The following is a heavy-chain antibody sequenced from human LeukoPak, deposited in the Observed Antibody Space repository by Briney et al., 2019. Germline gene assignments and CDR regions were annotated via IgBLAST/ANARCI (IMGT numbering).Heavy chain of an antibody. J-gene: IGHJ3*01. D-gene: IGHD1-26*01. CDR2: IYDSGTT. CDR3: ARHASYTGDYFDV. CDR1: AGLSSRYY. Sequence: SETLSLTSHVSAGLSSRYYWSWIRQPPARGLEWVGYIYDSGTTNYNPAIKSRVTLSVDTSKNQFSLKLNSVTAADTAVYYCARHASYTGDYFDVWGQGTMVTVSS. V-gene: IGHV4-59*08.